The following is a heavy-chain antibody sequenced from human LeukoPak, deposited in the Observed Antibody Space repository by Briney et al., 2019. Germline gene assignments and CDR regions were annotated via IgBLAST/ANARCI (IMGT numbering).Heavy chain of an antibody. Sequence: ASVKVSCKASGYTFTSYAMNWVRQAPGQGLEWMGWISAYNGNTNYAQKLQGRVTMTTDTSTSTAYMELRSLRSDDTAVYYCASGAAPAHDYFDYWGQGTLVTVSS. CDR2: ISAYNGNT. D-gene: IGHD1-26*01. V-gene: IGHV1-18*01. CDR1: GYTFTSYA. CDR3: ASGAAPAHDYFDY. J-gene: IGHJ4*02.